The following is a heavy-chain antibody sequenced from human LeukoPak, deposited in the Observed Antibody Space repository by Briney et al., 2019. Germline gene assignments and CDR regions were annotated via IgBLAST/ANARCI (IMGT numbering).Heavy chain of an antibody. CDR1: GFSLSTSGMC. Sequence: GPTLVNPTQTLTLTCTFSGFSLSTSGMCVSWIRQPPGKALEWLARIDWDDDKYYSTSLKTRLTISKDTSKNQVVLTMTNMDPVDTATYYCARTLGVVVPAAIRAGYYYYMDVWGKGTTVTVSS. D-gene: IGHD2-2*02. CDR2: IDWDDDK. J-gene: IGHJ6*03. V-gene: IGHV2-70*11. CDR3: ARTLGVVVPAAIRAGYYYYMDV.